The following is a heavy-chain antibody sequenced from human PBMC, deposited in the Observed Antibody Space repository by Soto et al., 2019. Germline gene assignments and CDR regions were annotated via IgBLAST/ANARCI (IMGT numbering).Heavy chain of an antibody. CDR3: ARETSDYQIDY. Sequence: GGSLRLSCAASGFTFNTYGMHWVRQVTGKGLEWVSGIGTADDTYYPGSVKGRFTISRENAKNSLYLQMNSLRAEDTAVYYCARETSDYQIDYWGQGTLVTVSS. CDR2: IGTADDT. CDR1: GFTFNTYG. J-gene: IGHJ4*02. V-gene: IGHV3-13*01. D-gene: IGHD4-17*01.